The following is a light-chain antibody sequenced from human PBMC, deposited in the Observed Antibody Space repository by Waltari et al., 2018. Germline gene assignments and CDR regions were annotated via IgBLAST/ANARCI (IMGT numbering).Light chain of an antibody. CDR1: QSVDKN. J-gene: IGKJ5*01. CDR3: QQREYWPIT. Sequence: DIFLTQSPVTLSLSPGERATLSRRASQSVDKNLAWYRQKPGRAPRLLIYEASKRATGIPARFIGSGSGTDFTLTISSLEPDDFAVYYCQQREYWPITFGQGTRLDIK. CDR2: EAS. V-gene: IGKV3-11*01.